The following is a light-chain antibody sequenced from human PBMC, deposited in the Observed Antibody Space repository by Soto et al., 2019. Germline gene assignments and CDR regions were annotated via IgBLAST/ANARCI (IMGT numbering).Light chain of an antibody. Sequence: DIQMTQSPSTLSASVGDRVTITCRASQSFSTWLAWYQQKPGKAPNLLIYKTSTLESGVPSRFSGSGSGTEFTLTISSLQPDDIATYYCQQYNTYSYAFGQGTKVEIK. CDR3: QQYNTYSYA. CDR2: KTS. J-gene: IGKJ1*01. V-gene: IGKV1-5*03. CDR1: QSFSTW.